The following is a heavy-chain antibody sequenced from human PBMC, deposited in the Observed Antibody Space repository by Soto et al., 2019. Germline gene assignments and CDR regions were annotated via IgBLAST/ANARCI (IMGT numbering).Heavy chain of an antibody. CDR3: ATSCSGGSCYSAPAFGY. J-gene: IGHJ4*02. V-gene: IGHV3-23*01. CDR2: ISGSGGST. Sequence: GGSLRLSCAASGFTFSSYAMSWVRQAPGKGLEWVSAISGSGGSTYYADSVKGRFTISRDNSKNTLYLQMNSPRAEDTAVYYCATSCSGGSCYSAPAFGYRGQGTLVTVSS. D-gene: IGHD2-15*01. CDR1: GFTFSSYA.